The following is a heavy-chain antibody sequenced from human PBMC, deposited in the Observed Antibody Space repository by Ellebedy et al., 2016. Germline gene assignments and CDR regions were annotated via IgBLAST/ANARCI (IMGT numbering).Heavy chain of an antibody. V-gene: IGHV1-24*01. CDR2: FDPEDGET. J-gene: IGHJ6*02. D-gene: IGHD6-13*01. CDR1: GYTLTELS. Sequence: ASVKVSCKASGYTLTELSMHWVRQAPGKGLEWMGGFDPEDGETIYAQKFQGRVTMTEDTSTDTAYMELSSLRSEDTAVYYCARDFPLPHSSSWIYYYGMDVWGQGTTVTVSS. CDR3: ARDFPLPHSSSWIYYYGMDV.